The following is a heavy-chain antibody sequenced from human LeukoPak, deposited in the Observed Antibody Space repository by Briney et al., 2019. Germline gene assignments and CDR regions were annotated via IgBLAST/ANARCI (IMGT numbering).Heavy chain of an antibody. CDR3: TRDLMDYDVSTGLHHYYMDV. V-gene: IGHV3-74*01. Sequence: PGGSLRLSCAASGFIFSSYWMHWVRQDPRKGLVWVSRINGDGRNINYADSVRGRFTISRDNAKNTLYLQMNTLRVEDTAVYYCTRDLMDYDVSTGLHHYYMDVWGQGTTVTVSS. CDR2: INGDGRNI. J-gene: IGHJ6*02. CDR1: GFIFSSYW. D-gene: IGHD3-9*01.